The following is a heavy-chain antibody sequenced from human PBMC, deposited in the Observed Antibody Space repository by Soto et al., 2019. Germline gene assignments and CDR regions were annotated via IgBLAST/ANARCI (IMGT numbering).Heavy chain of an antibody. V-gene: IGHV4-59*02. Sequence: PSDTLAITRTACGGCVWSWEGGGSRQPPGKGLEWIGYIFYTGSINYNPSLKSRVTFSIDTSKNQLSLKLTSVTAADTAVYYCARHGTRSRRVAPWGHAPLVT. CDR3: ARHGTRSRRVAP. CDR1: GGCVWSWE. J-gene: IGHJ5*02. CDR2: IFYTGSI.